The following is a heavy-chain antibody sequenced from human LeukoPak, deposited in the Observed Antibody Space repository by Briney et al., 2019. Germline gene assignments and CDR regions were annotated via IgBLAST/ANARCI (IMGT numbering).Heavy chain of an antibody. CDR3: AKGAPGFGVLYNWFDP. CDR2: ISGSGGST. V-gene: IGHV3-23*01. J-gene: IGHJ5*02. Sequence: GGSLRLSCAASGFTFSSYAMSWVRQAPGKGLEWVSAISGSGGSTYYADSVKGRFTISRDNSKNTLYLQMNSLRAEDTAVYYCAKGAPGFGVLYNWFDPWGQGTLVTVSS. D-gene: IGHD3-10*01. CDR1: GFTFSSYA.